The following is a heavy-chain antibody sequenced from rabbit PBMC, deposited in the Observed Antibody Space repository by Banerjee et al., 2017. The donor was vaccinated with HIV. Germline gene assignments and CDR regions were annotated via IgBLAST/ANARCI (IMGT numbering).Heavy chain of an antibody. CDR3: AREAPGGDFNL. CDR2: IYAGISGST. CDR1: GFSFSSSYY. V-gene: IGHV1S40*01. J-gene: IGHJ4*01. Sequence: QSLEESGGDLVKPGASLTLTCTASGFSFSSSYYMCWVRQAPGKGLEWIACIYAGISGSTYYASWAKGRFTISKTSSTTVTLQMTSLTAADTATYFCAREAPGGDFNLWGPGTLVTVS.